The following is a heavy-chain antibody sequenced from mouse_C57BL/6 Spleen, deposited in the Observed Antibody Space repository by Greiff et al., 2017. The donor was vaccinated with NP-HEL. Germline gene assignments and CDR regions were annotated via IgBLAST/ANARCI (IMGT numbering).Heavy chain of an antibody. CDR3: ARKGDYYGSSYDDAMDY. V-gene: IGHV1-52*01. J-gene: IGHJ4*01. CDR1: GYTFTSYW. CDR2: IDPSDSET. Sequence: VQLQQPGAELVRPGSSVKLSCKASGYTFTSYWMHWVKQRPIQGLEWIGNIDPSDSETHYNQKFKDKATLTVEKSSRTAYMQLISLTSEDSAVYYCARKGDYYGSSYDDAMDYWGQGTSVTVSS. D-gene: IGHD1-1*01.